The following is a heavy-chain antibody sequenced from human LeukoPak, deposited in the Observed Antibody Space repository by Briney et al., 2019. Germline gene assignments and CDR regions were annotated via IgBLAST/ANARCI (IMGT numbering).Heavy chain of an antibody. CDR2: ISAYNGNT. D-gene: IGHD5-24*01. J-gene: IGHJ6*03. Sequence: GASVKVSCKASGYTFTSYGISWVRQAPGQGLEWMGWISAYNGNTNYAQKLQGRVTMTTDTSTSTAYMELRSLRSDDTAVYYCAREVVWIPDGYNLYPYMDVWGKGTTVTVSS. CDR1: GYTFTSYG. CDR3: AREVVWIPDGYNLYPYMDV. V-gene: IGHV1-18*01.